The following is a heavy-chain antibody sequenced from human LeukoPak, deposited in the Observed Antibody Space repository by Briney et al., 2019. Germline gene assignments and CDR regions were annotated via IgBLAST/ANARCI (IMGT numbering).Heavy chain of an antibody. D-gene: IGHD5-24*01. CDR2: IIPILGIA. J-gene: IGHJ4*02. CDR3: ARDQPSQGPDGYTGNW. CDR1: GGTFSSYT. Sequence: SVKVSCKASGGTFSSYTISWVRQAPGQGLEWMGRIIPILGIANYAQKFQGRVTITADKSTSTAYMELSSLRSEDTAVHYCARDQPSQGPDGYTGNWWGQGTLVTVSS. V-gene: IGHV1-69*04.